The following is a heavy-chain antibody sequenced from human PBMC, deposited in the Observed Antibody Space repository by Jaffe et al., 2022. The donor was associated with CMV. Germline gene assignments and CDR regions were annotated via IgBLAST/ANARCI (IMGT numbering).Heavy chain of an antibody. CDR3: ARGFTSSSIIDY. J-gene: IGHJ4*02. CDR1: GFTFSSHF. Sequence: QVQLVESGGGLVKPGGSLRLSCAASGFTFSSHFMSWVRQAPGKGLEWVGYITGNGRTTYYADSVKGRFTISRDNAKNSLFLEMDSLRDEDTAKYYCARGFTSSSIIDYWGQGTLVSVSS. CDR2: ITGNGRTT. V-gene: IGHV3-11*01. D-gene: IGHD6-6*01.